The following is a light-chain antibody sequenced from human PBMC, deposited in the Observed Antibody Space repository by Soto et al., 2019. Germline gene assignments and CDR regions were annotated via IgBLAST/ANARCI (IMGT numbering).Light chain of an antibody. CDR3: QQYNNWSPTWT. CDR1: QTIGSN. J-gene: IGKJ1*01. Sequence: EIVMTQSPAALSVSPGERATLSCRASQTIGSNLAWYQQRPGQPPRLLIYDASTRATDIPARFTGSGSGTEFTLTISSLQSEDFAVYYCQQYNNWSPTWTFGQGTKVDI. CDR2: DAS. V-gene: IGKV3-15*01.